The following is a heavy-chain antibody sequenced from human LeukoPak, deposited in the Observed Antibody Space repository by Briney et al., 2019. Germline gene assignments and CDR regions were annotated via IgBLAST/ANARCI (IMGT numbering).Heavy chain of an antibody. CDR2: IYTSGST. Sequence: SETLSLTCTVSGGSISSGSYYWSWIRQPAGKGLEWIGRIYTSGSTNYNPSLKSRVTISVDTSKNQFSLKLSSVTAADTAVYYCAREHTMVLGVIWVVAPGGAFDIWGQGTMVTVSS. J-gene: IGHJ3*02. V-gene: IGHV4-61*02. D-gene: IGHD3-10*01. CDR3: AREHTMVLGVIWVVAPGGAFDI. CDR1: GGSISSGSYY.